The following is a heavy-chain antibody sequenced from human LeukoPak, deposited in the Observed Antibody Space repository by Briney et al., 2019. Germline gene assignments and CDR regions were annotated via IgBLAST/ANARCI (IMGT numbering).Heavy chain of an antibody. CDR2: ISAYNGNT. CDR3: AREGEGILDRYCSSTSCYYYYYGMDV. Sequence: PGGSLRLSCAASGLTFTSYGISWVRQAPGQGLEWMGWISAYNGNTNYAQKLQGRVTMTTDTSTSTAYMELRSLRSDGTAVYYCAREGEGILDRYCSSTSCYYYYYGMDVWGQGTTVTVSS. CDR1: GLTFTSYG. D-gene: IGHD2-2*01. J-gene: IGHJ6*02. V-gene: IGHV1-18*01.